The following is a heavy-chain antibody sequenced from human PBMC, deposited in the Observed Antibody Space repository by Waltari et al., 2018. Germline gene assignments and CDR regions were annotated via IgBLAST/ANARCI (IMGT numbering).Heavy chain of an antibody. Sequence: QVQLQQWGAGLLKPSETLSLTCAVYGGSFSGYYWSWIRQPPGKGLALIGDINHSGSTNYNPSLKSRFTISVDTSKNQFSLKLSSVTAADTAVYYCARGRSFDYWGQGTLVTVSS. CDR2: INHSGST. CDR3: ARGRSFDY. J-gene: IGHJ4*02. CDR1: GGSFSGYY. V-gene: IGHV4-34*01.